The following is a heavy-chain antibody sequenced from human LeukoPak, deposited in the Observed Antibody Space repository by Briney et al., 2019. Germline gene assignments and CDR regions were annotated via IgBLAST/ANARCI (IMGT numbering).Heavy chain of an antibody. V-gene: IGHV4-59*01. D-gene: IGHD3-16*01. CDR1: GGSISSYY. J-gene: IGHJ4*02. CDR3: ARGSTAYPYHFDY. Sequence: SETLSLTCTVSGGSISSYYWSWIRQPPGKGLEWIGYIYSGGSTNYNPSLKSRVTMSVDTSKNQFSLNLTSVTAADTAVYYCARGSTAYPYHFDYWGQGTQVTVSS. CDR2: IYSGGST.